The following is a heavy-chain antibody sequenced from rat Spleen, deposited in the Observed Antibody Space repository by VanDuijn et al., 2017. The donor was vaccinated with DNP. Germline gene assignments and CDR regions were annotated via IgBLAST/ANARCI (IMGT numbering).Heavy chain of an antibody. CDR3: AKVRTTGIPGFAY. J-gene: IGHJ3*01. D-gene: IGHD1-9*01. V-gene: IGHV5S13*01. CDR1: GFTFSNYG. Sequence: EVQLVESGGGLVQPGRSLKLSCAASGFTFSNYGMAWVRQAPTKGLEWVAFISTSSSTTYYRDSVRGRFTVSRDNAKSTLYLQMNSLRSEDTATYYCAKVRTTGIPGFAYWGQGTLVTVSS. CDR2: ISTSSSTT.